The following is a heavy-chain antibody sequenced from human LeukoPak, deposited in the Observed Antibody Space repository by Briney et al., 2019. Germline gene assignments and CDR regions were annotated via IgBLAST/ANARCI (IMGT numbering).Heavy chain of an antibody. CDR1: GGSISSSSYY. V-gene: IGHV4-39*01. J-gene: IGHJ4*02. Sequence: TSETLSLTCTVSGGSISSSSYYWGWIRQPPGEGLEWIGSIYYSGSTYYNPSLKSRVTISVDTSKNQFSLKLSSVTAADTAVYYCARPGAAGGSYGDDYWGQGTLVTVSS. CDR2: IYYSGST. D-gene: IGHD1-26*01. CDR3: ARPGAAGGSYGDDY.